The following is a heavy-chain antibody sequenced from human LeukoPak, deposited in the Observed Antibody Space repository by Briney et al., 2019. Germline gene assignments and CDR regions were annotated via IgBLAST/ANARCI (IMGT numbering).Heavy chain of an antibody. CDR3: ARKAVVPAAIGDMDV. D-gene: IGHD2-2*01. Sequence: GGSLRLSCAASGFTFSSYEMTWVRQAPGKGLEWVSSISSSSSYIYYADSVKGRFTISRDNAKNSLYLQMNSLRAEDTAVYYCARKAVVPAAIGDMDVWGKGTTVTVSS. V-gene: IGHV3-21*01. CDR1: GFTFSSYE. J-gene: IGHJ6*03. CDR2: ISSSSSYI.